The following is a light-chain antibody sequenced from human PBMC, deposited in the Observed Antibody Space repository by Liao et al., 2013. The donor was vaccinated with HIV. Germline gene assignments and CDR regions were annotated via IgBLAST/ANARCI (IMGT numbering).Light chain of an antibody. Sequence: SYELTQPPSVSVSPGQTARITCSGDALPKLYAYWYQQKPGQAPVLVIYKDSERPSGIPERFSGSNSGNTATLTISGTQAMDEADYYCQAWDSSTRVFGGGTKLTVL. V-gene: IGLV3-25*02. J-gene: IGLJ2*01. CDR3: QAWDSSTRV. CDR2: KDS. CDR1: ALPKLY.